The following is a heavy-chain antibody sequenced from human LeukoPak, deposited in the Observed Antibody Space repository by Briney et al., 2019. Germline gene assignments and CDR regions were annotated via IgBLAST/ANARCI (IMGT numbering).Heavy chain of an antibody. V-gene: IGHV1-2*02. CDR1: GYTFTGYY. CDR2: INPNSGGT. Sequence: GASVKVSCKASGYTFTGYYMHWVRQAPGQGLEGMGWINPNSGGTNYAQKFQGRVTMTRDTSISTAYMELSRLRSDDTAVYYCARVPPSYCSSTSCYGYNWFDPWGQGTLVTVSS. J-gene: IGHJ5*02. CDR3: ARVPPSYCSSTSCYGYNWFDP. D-gene: IGHD2-2*01.